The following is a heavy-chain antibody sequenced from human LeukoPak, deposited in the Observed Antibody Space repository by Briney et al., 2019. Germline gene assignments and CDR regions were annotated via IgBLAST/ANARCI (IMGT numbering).Heavy chain of an antibody. CDR2: ISGSGGST. V-gene: IGHV3-23*01. J-gene: IGHJ4*02. CDR3: AKAPTKEEEWLFLNYFDY. CDR1: GFTFSSYA. Sequence: GGSLRLSCAASGFTFSSYAMSWVRQAPGKGLEWVSAISGSGGSTYYADSVTGRFTISRDNSKNTLYLQMNSLRAEDTAVYYCAKAPTKEEEWLFLNYFDYWGQGTLVTVSS. D-gene: IGHD3-3*01.